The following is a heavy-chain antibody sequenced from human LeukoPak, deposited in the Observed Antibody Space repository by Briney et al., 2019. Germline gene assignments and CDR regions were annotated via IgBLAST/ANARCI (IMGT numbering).Heavy chain of an antibody. CDR2: ISSSSSYI. CDR3: ARDVRYSSGWSEVNWFDP. V-gene: IGHV3-21*01. Sequence: GVLRLSCAASGFTFSSYSMNWVRQAPGKGREWVSSISSSSSYIYYADSVKGRFTISRDNAKNSLYLQMNSLRAEDTAVYYCARDVRYSSGWSEVNWFDPWGQGTLVTVSS. D-gene: IGHD6-19*01. J-gene: IGHJ5*02. CDR1: GFTFSSYS.